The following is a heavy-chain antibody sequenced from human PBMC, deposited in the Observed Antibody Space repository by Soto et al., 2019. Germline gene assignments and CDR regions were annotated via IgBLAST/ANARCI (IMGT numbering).Heavy chain of an antibody. CDR1: GFSFSNYW. CDR3: ASKDGYASPWFDY. D-gene: IGHD5-12*01. CDR2: IKHDGSGK. J-gene: IGHJ4*02. Sequence: EVQLVESGGGLVQPGGSLRLSCAASGFSFSNYWMSWVRQAPGKGLEWVANIKHDGSGKYYVESMKGRFTISRDNSKTSLSLKMDSLRVEDSAVYYCASKDGYASPWFDYWGQGTLVTVSS. V-gene: IGHV3-7*05.